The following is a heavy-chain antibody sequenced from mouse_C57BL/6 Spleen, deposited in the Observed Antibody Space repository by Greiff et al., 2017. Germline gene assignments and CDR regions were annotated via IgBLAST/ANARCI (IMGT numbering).Heavy chain of an antibody. D-gene: IGHD2-10*01. CDR1: GFTFSDYG. V-gene: IGHV5-17*01. Sequence: EVTLVESGGGLVKPGGSLKLSCAASGFTFSDYGMHWVRQAPEKGLEWVAYISSGSSTIYYADTVKGQFTITRDKAKNTLFLQVTSLRSEDTAMYYCAPLPGGYARDDWGQGTAVTVSS. CDR3: APLPGGYARDD. J-gene: IGHJ4*01. CDR2: ISSGSSTI.